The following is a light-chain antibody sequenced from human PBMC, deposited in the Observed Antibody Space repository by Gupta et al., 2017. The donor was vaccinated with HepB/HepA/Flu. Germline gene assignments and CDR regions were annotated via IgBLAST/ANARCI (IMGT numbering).Light chain of an antibody. CDR2: AAS. V-gene: IGKV1-39*01. Sequence: DIQMTQSPPSLSTSIGDRVTITCRASQSISSYVNWYQQRPGKAPKLLIYAASNLQSGVPSRFRGSGSGTDFTLTISRLQPEDFASYYCQQSYSIPYTFGQGTKLEIK. CDR1: QSISSY. CDR3: QQSYSIPYT. J-gene: IGKJ2*01.